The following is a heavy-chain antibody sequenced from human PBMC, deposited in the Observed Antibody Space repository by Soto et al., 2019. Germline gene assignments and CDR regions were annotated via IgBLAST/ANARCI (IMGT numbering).Heavy chain of an antibody. CDR1: GGTFSSYA. CDR2: IIPIFGTA. V-gene: IGHV1-69*01. Sequence: QVQLVQSGAEVKKPGSSVKVSCKASGGTFSSYAISWVRQAPGQGLEWMGGIIPIFGTANYAQKFQGRVTITADESTSTADWEVSGRRSGDTAVYYCARAVFGRGGSDSSLGWFDPWGHGTLFTVSS. CDR3: ARAVFGRGGSDSSLGWFDP. J-gene: IGHJ5*02. D-gene: IGHD2-15*01.